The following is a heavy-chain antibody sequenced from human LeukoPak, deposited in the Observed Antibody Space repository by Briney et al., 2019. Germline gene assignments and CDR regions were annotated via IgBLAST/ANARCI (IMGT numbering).Heavy chain of an antibody. D-gene: IGHD3-22*01. J-gene: IGHJ4*02. CDR1: GGSFSGYY. CDR2: INHSGST. Sequence: SETLSLTCAVYGGSFSGYYWSWIRQPPGKGLEWIGEINHSGSTSYNPSLKSRVTISVDTSKNQFSLKLSSVTAADTAVYYCARDRYYYDSSGYPYYFDYWGQGTLVTVSS. CDR3: ARDRYYYDSSGYPYYFDY. V-gene: IGHV4-34*01.